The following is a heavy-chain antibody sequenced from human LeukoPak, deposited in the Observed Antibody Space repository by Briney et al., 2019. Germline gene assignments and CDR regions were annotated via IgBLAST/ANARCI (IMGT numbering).Heavy chain of an antibody. CDR2: INHSGST. CDR3: ARGRSWYYYGSGSYYNPGGFDP. D-gene: IGHD3-10*01. V-gene: IGHV4-39*07. J-gene: IGHJ5*02. CDR1: GGSISSRSYY. Sequence: SETLSLTCTVSGGSISSRSYYWSWIRQPPGKGLEWIGEINHSGSTNYNPSLKSRVTISVDTSKNQFSLKLSSVTAADTAVYYCARGRSWYYYGSGSYYNPGGFDPWGQGTLVTVSS.